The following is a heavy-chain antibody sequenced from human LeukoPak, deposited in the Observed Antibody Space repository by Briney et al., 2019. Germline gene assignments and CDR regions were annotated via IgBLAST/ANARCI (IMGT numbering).Heavy chain of an antibody. Sequence: SETLSLTCAVYGGSFSGYYWSWIRQPPGKGLEWIGEINHSGSTNYNPSLKSRVTISVDTSKNQFSLKLSSVTAADTAVYYCARGAPPISSGSYYFDYWGQGTLVTVSS. J-gene: IGHJ4*02. D-gene: IGHD3-10*01. CDR3: ARGAPPISSGSYYFDY. CDR2: INHSGST. CDR1: GGSFSGYY. V-gene: IGHV4-34*01.